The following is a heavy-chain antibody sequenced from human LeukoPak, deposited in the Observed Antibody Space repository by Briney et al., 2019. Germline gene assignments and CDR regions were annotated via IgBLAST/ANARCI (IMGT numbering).Heavy chain of an antibody. CDR1: GGSISRSRYY. CDR3: ARESYGSRSYDYYYYYMDV. D-gene: IGHD3-10*01. V-gene: IGHV4-39*07. Sequence: PSETLSLTCTVSGGSISRSRYYWGWIRQPPGKGLEWIGSIYYSGSTYYNPSLKSRVTTSVDTSKNQFSLKLSSVTAADTAVYYCARESYGSRSYDYYYYYMDVWGKGTTVTISS. J-gene: IGHJ6*03. CDR2: IYYSGST.